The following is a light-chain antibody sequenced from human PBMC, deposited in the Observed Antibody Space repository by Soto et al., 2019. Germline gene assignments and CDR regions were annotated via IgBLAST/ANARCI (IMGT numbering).Light chain of an antibody. J-gene: IGKJ1*01. CDR3: HYYYSYSEA. V-gene: IGKV1-5*03. CDR2: KAS. CDR1: QTISSW. Sequence: DIQMTQSPSTLSGSVGDRVTITCRASQTISSWLAWYQQKPGKAPKLLIYKASTLKNGVPSRFSGSGSATEFTLTISRLQPDNFATYYCHYYYSYSEAFGQGTKMELK.